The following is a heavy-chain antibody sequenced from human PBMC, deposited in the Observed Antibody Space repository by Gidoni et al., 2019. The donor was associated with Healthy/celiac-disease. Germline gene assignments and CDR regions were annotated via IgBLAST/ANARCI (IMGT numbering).Heavy chain of an antibody. CDR2: IYYSGST. D-gene: IGHD2-2*02. Sequence: QLQLQESGPGLVKPSETLSLTCTVSGGSISSSSYYWGWIRQPPGKGLEWIGSIYYSGSTYYNPSLKSRVTISVDTSKNQFSLKLSSVTAADTAVYYCARRYGLRPYTDYAFDIWGQGTMVTVSS. CDR1: GGSISSSSYY. J-gene: IGHJ3*02. V-gene: IGHV4-39*01. CDR3: ARRYGLRPYTDYAFDI.